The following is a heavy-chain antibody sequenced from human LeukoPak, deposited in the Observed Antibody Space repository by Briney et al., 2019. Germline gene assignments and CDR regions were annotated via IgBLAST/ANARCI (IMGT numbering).Heavy chain of an antibody. CDR1: GFTFSSYW. D-gene: IGHD6-13*01. V-gene: IGHV3-7*01. CDR3: ALPTGIAAAGIDY. Sequence: GGSLRLSCAASGFTFSSYWMSWVRQAPGKGLEWVANIKQDGSEKYYVDSVKGRFTISRDNAKNSLYLQMNSLRAEDTAVYYCALPTGIAAAGIDYWGQGTLVTVSS. J-gene: IGHJ4*02. CDR2: IKQDGSEK.